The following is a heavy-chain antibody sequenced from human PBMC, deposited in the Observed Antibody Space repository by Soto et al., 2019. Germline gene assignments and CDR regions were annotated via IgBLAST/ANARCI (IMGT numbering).Heavy chain of an antibody. CDR2: INAGTGNT. J-gene: IGHJ5*02. Sequence: APAKVSSKASGYPFTSYALHWLRQAPGQSLDRMGRINAGTGNTKYSQKFQGRVTITRDTSASTAYMELSSLRSEDTAVYFCVKDTMVRGVRSGSWFDPWGQGTLVTV. CDR3: VKDTMVRGVRSGSWFDP. D-gene: IGHD3-10*01. V-gene: IGHV1-3*01. CDR1: GYPFTSYA.